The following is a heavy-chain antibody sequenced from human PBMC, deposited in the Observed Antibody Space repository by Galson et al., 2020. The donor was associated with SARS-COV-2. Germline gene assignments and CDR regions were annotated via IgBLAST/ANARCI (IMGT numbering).Heavy chain of an antibody. V-gene: IGHV6-1*01. J-gene: IGHJ4*02. D-gene: IGHD6-19*01. CDR2: TYYRSKWYN. CDR3: ARVGNEGIYSSGWYYFDY. CDR1: GDSVSSNSAA. Sequence: SQTLSLTCAISGDSVSSNSAAWNWIRQSPSRGLEWLGRTYYRSKWYNDYAVSVKSRITINPDTSKNQFSLQLNSVTPEDTAVYYCARVGNEGIYSSGWYYFDYWGQGTLVTVSS.